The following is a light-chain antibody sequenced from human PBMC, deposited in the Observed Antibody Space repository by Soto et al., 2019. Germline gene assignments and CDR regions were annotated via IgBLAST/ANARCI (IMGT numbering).Light chain of an antibody. CDR3: QHYYSTPPA. Sequence: IVMSQSPDSLAVSLGEMATINCKSIHIVLNRSNNKNYLAWYQQKSGQSPKPLIYWASTRESGVPDRFSASGSGTDFTLTISSLQAEDVAVYYCQHYYSTPPAFGQGTKVDI. J-gene: IGKJ1*01. CDR1: HIVLNRSNNKNY. V-gene: IGKV4-1*01. CDR2: WAS.